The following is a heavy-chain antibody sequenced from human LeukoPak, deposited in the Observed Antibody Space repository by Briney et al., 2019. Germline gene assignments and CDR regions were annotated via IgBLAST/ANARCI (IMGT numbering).Heavy chain of an antibody. Sequence: GGSLRLSCAASGFTFSRYWMQWVRQAPGKGLVWVSHITSDGSTTTYADSVKGRFTTSRDNDKNTLYMQMNSLRAEDTAVYYCVRDNYGVDYWGQGTLVTVSS. V-gene: IGHV3-74*03. D-gene: IGHD3-16*01. CDR2: ITSDGSTT. CDR3: VRDNYGVDY. J-gene: IGHJ4*02. CDR1: GFTFSRYW.